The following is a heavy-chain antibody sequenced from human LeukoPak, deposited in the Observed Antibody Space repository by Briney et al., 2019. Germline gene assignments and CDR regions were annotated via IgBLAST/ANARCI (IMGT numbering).Heavy chain of an antibody. J-gene: IGHJ3*02. Sequence: PGGSLRLSCAASGFTFSSYFVNWVRQAPGKGLEWVSSISSSSNYIYYADSVKGRFTISRDNDKNSLYLQMNSLRVEDTAVYYCARVFRPSLTVFIIRGAFDIWGQGTMVTVSS. D-gene: IGHD3-3*01. CDR1: GFTFSSYF. CDR3: ARVFRPSLTVFIIRGAFDI. V-gene: IGHV3-21*01. CDR2: ISSSSNYI.